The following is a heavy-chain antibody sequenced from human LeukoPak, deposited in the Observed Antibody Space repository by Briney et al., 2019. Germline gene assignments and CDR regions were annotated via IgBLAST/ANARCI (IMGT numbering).Heavy chain of an antibody. CDR2: IKQDGSEK. J-gene: IGHJ6*02. D-gene: IGHD5-18*01. CDR3: ARDRTAMAYYYGMDV. Sequence: GGSLRLSCAASGFTFSGYWMTWVRQAPGKGLEWVANIKQDGSEKNYVDSVKGRFTISRDNAKNSLYLQMYSLRAEDTAVYYCARDRTAMAYYYGMDVWGQGTTVTVSS. CDR1: GFTFSGYW. V-gene: IGHV3-7*01.